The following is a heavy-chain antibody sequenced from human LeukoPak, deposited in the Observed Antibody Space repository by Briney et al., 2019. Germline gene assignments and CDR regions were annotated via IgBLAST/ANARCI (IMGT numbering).Heavy chain of an antibody. Sequence: SVTVPYKASGGTFHNSAINWVRQAPGQGLEWMGRIIPILNIPNYAQKLQGRVTIAADKSTSTAYMELSSLRSDDTAVYYCAREKMEVGYYGLDVWGQGTTVTVSS. CDR3: AREKMEVGYYGLDV. CDR2: IIPILNIP. V-gene: IGHV1-69*04. CDR1: GGTFHNSA. D-gene: IGHD1-1*01. J-gene: IGHJ6*02.